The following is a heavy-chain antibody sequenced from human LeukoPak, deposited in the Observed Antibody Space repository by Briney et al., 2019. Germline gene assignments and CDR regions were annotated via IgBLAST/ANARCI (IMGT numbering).Heavy chain of an antibody. CDR3: ARGDFNWFDP. J-gene: IGHJ5*02. CDR1: GGSISSSSYY. CDR2: IYYSGST. V-gene: IGHV4-39*07. Sequence: SETLSLTCTVSGGSISSSSYYWGWIRQPPGKGLEWIGSIYYSGSTYYNPSIKSRVSISVDTSKNQFSLKLSSVTAADTAVYYCARGDFNWFDPWGQGTLVTVSS. D-gene: IGHD2-21*02.